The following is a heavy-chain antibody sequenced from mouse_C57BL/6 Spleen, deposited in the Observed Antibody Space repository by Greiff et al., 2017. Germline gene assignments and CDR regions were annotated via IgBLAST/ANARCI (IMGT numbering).Heavy chain of an antibody. CDR1: GYAFSSYW. J-gene: IGHJ2*01. CDR3: ARTGTTVVADYFDY. Sequence: VQLQQPGAELVKPGASVKISCKASGYAFSSYWMNWVKQRPGKGLEWIGQIYPGDGDTNYNGKFKGKATLTADKSSSTAYMQLSSLTSEDSAVYFCARTGTTVVADYFDYWGQGTTLTVSS. D-gene: IGHD1-1*01. CDR2: IYPGDGDT. V-gene: IGHV1-80*01.